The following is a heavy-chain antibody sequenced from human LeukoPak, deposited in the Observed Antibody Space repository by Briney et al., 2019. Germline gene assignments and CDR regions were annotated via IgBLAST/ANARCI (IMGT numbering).Heavy chain of an antibody. D-gene: IGHD3-10*01. CDR3: EAYGSV. Sequence: GGSLRLSCAASGLIFSNYWMTWVRQAPGKGLEWVANTKEDGSETYYVDSVKGRFTISRDNDKNTLCLQMNSLRAEDTAVYYCEAYGSVWGQGTLVIVSS. J-gene: IGHJ4*02. V-gene: IGHV3-7*03. CDR2: TKEDGSET. CDR1: GLIFSNYW.